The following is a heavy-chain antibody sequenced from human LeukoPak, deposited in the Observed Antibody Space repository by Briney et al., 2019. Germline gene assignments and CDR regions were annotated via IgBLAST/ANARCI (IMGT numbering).Heavy chain of an antibody. CDR1: GGTFSSYA. J-gene: IGHJ6*02. CDR3: ARNHCSSTSCYALTQYYYYYYGMDV. Sequence: SVKVSCKASGGTFSSYAISWVRQAPGQELEWMGRIIPILGIANYAQKFQGRVTITADKSTSTAYMELSSLRSEDTAVYYCARNHCSSTSCYALTQYYYYYYGMDVWGQGTTVTVSS. D-gene: IGHD2-2*01. V-gene: IGHV1-69*04. CDR2: IIPILGIA.